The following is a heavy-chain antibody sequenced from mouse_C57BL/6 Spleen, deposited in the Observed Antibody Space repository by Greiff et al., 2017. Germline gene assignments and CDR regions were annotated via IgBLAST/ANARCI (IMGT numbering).Heavy chain of an antibody. CDR1: GYTFTSYW. CDR2: IDPSDSYT. J-gene: IGHJ4*01. D-gene: IGHD1-1*01. CDR3: ARAITTVVAH. Sequence: VQLQQPGAELVKPGASVKLSCKASGYTFTSYWMQWVKQRPGQGLEWIGEIDPSDSYTNYNQKFKGKATLTVDPSSSTAYMQLSSLTSEDSAVYYCARAITTVVAHWGQGTSVTVSS. V-gene: IGHV1-50*01.